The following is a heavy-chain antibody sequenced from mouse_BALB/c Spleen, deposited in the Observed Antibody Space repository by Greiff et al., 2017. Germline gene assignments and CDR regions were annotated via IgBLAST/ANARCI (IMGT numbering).Heavy chain of an antibody. CDR2: INPGSGGT. J-gene: IGHJ3*01. Sequence: VQLQQSGAELVRPGTSVKVSCKASGYAFTNYLIEWVKQRPGQGLEWIGVINPGSGGTNYNEKFKGKATLTADKSSSTAYMQLSSLTSDDSAVYFCARGELGRGFAYWGQGTLVTVSA. CDR3: ARGELGRGFAY. V-gene: IGHV1-54*01. CDR1: GYAFTNYL. D-gene: IGHD4-1*01.